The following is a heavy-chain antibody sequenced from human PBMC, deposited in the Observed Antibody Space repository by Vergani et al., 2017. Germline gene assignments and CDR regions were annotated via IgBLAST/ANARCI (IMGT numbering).Heavy chain of an antibody. CDR3: ARDPGSVYDYVWGSYRPTFDH. V-gene: IGHV4-38-2*02. J-gene: IGHJ4*02. D-gene: IGHD3-16*02. CDR2: IYHGGST. Sequence: QVQLQESGPGLVKPSETLSLTCTVSGYAINSGYFWGWIRQPPGKGLEWIGYIYHGGSTYYNPSLRSRLTLSVDTSKNQFSLKVKSVTAADTAVYYCARDPGSVYDYVWGSYRPTFDHWGQGILVTVSS. CDR1: GYAINSGYF.